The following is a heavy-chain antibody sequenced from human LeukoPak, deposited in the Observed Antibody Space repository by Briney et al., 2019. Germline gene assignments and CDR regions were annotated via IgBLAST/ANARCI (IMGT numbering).Heavy chain of an antibody. CDR2: ISSNGWST. V-gene: IGHV3-64D*06. CDR1: GFTFSSYA. CDR3: VKDGYSRVY. D-gene: IGHD6-13*01. J-gene: IGHJ4*02. Sequence: GGSLRLSCSASGFTFSSYAMHWVRRAPGKRLEYVSAISSNGWSTYYADYVKGRFTISRDNSKNTLYLQMSSLRAEDTAVYYCVKDGYSRVYWGQGTLVTVSS.